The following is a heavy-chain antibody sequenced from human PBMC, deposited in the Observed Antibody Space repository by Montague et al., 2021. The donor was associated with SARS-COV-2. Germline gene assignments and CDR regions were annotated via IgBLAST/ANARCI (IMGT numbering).Heavy chain of an antibody. J-gene: IGHJ6*02. CDR1: GGSLSGYY. CDR3: ASGIYPSGSYYNRYYYGSNI. CDR2: INHRANT. D-gene: IGHD3-10*01. Sequence: SETLSLTCAVYGGSLSGYYWSWIRQPPEKGLEWIGEINHRANTKYNPSLKSPVTISIDTSKNQFSLKMTSVTAADTATYYCASGIYPSGSYYNRYYYGSNIWGQGPRSSSP. V-gene: IGHV4-34*01.